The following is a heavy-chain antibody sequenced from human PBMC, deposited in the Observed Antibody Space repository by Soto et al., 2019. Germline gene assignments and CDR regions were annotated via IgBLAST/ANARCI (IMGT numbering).Heavy chain of an antibody. D-gene: IGHD3-22*01. Sequence: SETLSLTCAVYGGSFSGYYWSWIRQPPGKGLGWIGEINHSGSTNYNPSLKSRVTISVDTSKNQFSLKLSSVTAADTAVYYCARRVRNYYDSSGYLGYWGQGTLVTVSS. CDR1: GGSFSGYY. CDR2: INHSGST. V-gene: IGHV4-34*01. CDR3: ARRVRNYYDSSGYLGY. J-gene: IGHJ4*02.